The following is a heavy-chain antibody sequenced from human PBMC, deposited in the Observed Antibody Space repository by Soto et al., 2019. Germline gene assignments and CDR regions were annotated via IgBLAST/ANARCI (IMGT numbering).Heavy chain of an antibody. V-gene: IGHV3-74*01. CDR3: AREYSSSRYFDF. Sequence: EVQLVESGGGLVQPGGSLRLSCAASGFTFSSYWMHWVRQAPGKGLVWVSRINSDGSSTSYADSVKGRFTISRDNAKKTLYLQMNSLRAEDTAVYYCAREYSSSRYFDFWGQGTLVTVSS. CDR2: INSDGSST. D-gene: IGHD6-13*01. CDR1: GFTFSSYW. J-gene: IGHJ4*02.